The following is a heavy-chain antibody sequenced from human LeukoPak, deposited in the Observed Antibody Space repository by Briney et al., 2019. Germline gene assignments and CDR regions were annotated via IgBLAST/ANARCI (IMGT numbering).Heavy chain of an antibody. CDR1: GYTFSSYG. D-gene: IGHD2-21*01. CDR3: AKEPLYYY. Sequence: ASVKVSCKASGYTFSSYGMSWVRQAPGKGLEWVSAISGSGGSTYYADSVKGRFTISRDNSKNTLYLQMNSLRAEDTAVYYCAKEPLYYYWGQGTLVTVSS. V-gene: IGHV3-23*01. J-gene: IGHJ4*02. CDR2: ISGSGGST.